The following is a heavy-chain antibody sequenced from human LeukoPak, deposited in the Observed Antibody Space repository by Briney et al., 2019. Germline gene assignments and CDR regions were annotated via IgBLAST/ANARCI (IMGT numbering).Heavy chain of an antibody. Sequence: AGGSLRLSCAASGFTFSSYAMSWVRQAPGKGLEWVSGITGSGGSTYYADSVKGRFTTSRENAKNSLYLQMNSLRAGDTAVYYCAREVGATGGFDYWGQGTLVTVSS. CDR3: AREVGATGGFDY. CDR2: ITGSGGST. V-gene: IGHV3-23*01. CDR1: GFTFSSYA. J-gene: IGHJ4*02. D-gene: IGHD1-26*01.